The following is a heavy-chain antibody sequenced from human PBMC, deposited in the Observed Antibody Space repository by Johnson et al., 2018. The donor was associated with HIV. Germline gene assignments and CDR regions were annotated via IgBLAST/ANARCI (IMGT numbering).Heavy chain of an antibody. D-gene: IGHD2/OR15-2a*01. CDR3: AKDYPTSIWAVPDAFDI. CDR1: GFTFSSYA. J-gene: IGHJ3*02. CDR2: ISGSGGST. Sequence: VHLVESGGGLVQPGGSLRLSCAASGFTFSSYAMSWVRQAPGKGLEWVSAISGSGGSTYYADSVKGRFTISRDNSKNTLYLQMNSLRAEDTAVYYCAKDYPTSIWAVPDAFDIWGQGTMVTVSS. V-gene: IGHV3-23*04.